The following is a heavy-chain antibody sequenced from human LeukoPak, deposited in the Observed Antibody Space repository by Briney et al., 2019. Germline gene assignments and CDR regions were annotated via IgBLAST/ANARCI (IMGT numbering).Heavy chain of an antibody. CDR2: MNPNSGNT. Sequence: GASVTVSCKASGYTFTSYDINWVRQATGQGREWMGWMNPNSGNTGYAQTFQGRVTMTRNTSISTAYMELSSLRSEDTAVYYCARGGGDGYNLDYWGQGTLVTVSS. D-gene: IGHD5-24*01. J-gene: IGHJ4*02. CDR1: GYTFTSYD. CDR3: ARGGGDGYNLDY. V-gene: IGHV1-8*01.